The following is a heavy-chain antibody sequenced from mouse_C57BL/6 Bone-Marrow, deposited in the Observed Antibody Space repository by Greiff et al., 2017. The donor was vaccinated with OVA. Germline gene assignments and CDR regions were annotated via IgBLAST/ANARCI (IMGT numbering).Heavy chain of an antibody. V-gene: IGHV1-80*01. J-gene: IGHJ1*03. CDR2: IYHGDGDT. CDR3: ARWYYGSSYGYFDV. D-gene: IGHD1-1*01. CDR1: GYSFSSYW. Sequence: QVQLQQSGAELVKPGASVKISCKASGYSFSSYWMNWVKQRPGKGLEWIGQIYHGDGDTNYNGKFKGKATLTADKSSSTAYMQLSSLTSEDSAVYFCARWYYGSSYGYFDVWGTGTTVTVSS.